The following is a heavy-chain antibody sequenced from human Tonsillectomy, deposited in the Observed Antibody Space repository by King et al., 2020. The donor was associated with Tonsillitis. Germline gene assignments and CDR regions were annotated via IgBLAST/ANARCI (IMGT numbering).Heavy chain of an antibody. J-gene: IGHJ5*02. V-gene: IGHV4-39*07. CDR2: ISYSGST. CDR3: ARDFAYDNWFDP. CDR1: GGSINSNSYY. Sequence: QLQESGPGLVKPSETLSLTCTVSGGSINSNSYYWGWIRQPPGKGLEWIGSISYSGSTFYNPSLKSRVTISVDTSKNQFSLKVSSVTAADTAVYYCARDFAYDNWFDPWGQGTLVTVSS. D-gene: IGHD3-3*01.